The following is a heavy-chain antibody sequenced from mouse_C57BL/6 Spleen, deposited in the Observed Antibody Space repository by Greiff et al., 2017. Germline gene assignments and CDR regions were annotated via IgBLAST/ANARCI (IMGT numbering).Heavy chain of an antibody. CDR2: INPGSGGT. D-gene: IGHD4-1*02. J-gene: IGHJ1*03. CDR3: ARPQLGRGDWYFDV. Sequence: VQLKESGAELVRPGTSVKVSCKASGYAFTNYLIEWVKQRPGQGLEWIGVINPGSGGTNYNEKFKGKATLTADKSSSTAYMQLSSLTSEDSAVYFCARPQLGRGDWYFDVWGTGTTVTVSS. CDR1: GYAFTNYL. V-gene: IGHV1-54*01.